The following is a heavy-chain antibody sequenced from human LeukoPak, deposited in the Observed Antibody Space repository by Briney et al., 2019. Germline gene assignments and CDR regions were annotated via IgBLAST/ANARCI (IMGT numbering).Heavy chain of an antibody. J-gene: IGHJ4*02. CDR2: IYYSGST. CDR3: ARGQWLPVFDF. CDR1: GGSISSYY. D-gene: IGHD3-22*01. V-gene: IGHV4-59*01. Sequence: PSETLSLTCTVSGGSISSYYWSWIRQPPGKGLEWIGYIYYSGSTIYNPSLKSRVTISVDTSKNHFSLKLSSVTAADTAVYYCARGQWLPVFDFWGQGTLVTVSS.